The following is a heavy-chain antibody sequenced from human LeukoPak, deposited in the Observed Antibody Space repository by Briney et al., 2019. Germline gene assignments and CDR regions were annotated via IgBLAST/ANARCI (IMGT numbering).Heavy chain of an antibody. CDR3: ARYQLLDAFDY. CDR2: INHSGST. Sequence: PSETLSLTCAVYGGSFSGYYWSWIRQPPGKGLEWIGEINHSGSTNYNPSLKSRVTISVDTSKNQFSLKLSSVTAADTAVYYCARYQLLDAFDYWGQGTLVTVSS. CDR1: GGSFSGYY. V-gene: IGHV4-34*01. D-gene: IGHD2-2*01. J-gene: IGHJ4*02.